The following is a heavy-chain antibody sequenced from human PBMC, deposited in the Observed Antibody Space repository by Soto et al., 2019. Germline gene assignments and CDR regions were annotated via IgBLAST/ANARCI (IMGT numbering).Heavy chain of an antibody. J-gene: IGHJ4*02. CDR2: MNPNSGNT. CDR1: GYTFTSYD. Sequence: GASVKVSCKASGYTFTSYDINWVRQATGQGLEWMGWMNPNSGNTGYAQKLQGRVTMTTDTSTSTAYMELRSLRSDDTAVYYCAREFDYWGQGTLVTVSS. V-gene: IGHV1-8*01. CDR3: AREFDY.